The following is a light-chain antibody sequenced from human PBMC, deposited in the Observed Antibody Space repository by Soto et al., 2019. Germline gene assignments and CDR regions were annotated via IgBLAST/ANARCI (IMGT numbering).Light chain of an antibody. CDR1: QYINTR. J-gene: IGKJ1*01. CDR3: HQRQSWPRT. Sequence: EIVFTQSPATLSSFPSDRVTLSCRASQYINTRLAWYQHRPGQAPRLLIYQTSIRAAGIPARFSASGTGTDFTLTISDVQPEDFAVYYCHQRQSWPRTFGEGTKVDIK. CDR2: QTS. V-gene: IGKV3-11*01.